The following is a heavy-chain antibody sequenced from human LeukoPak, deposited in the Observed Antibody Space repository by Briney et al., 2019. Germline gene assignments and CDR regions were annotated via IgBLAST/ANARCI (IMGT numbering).Heavy chain of an antibody. V-gene: IGHV4-61*02. CDR3: ARDQRDSSGYLRDAFDI. J-gene: IGHJ3*02. D-gene: IGHD3-22*01. CDR1: GGSISSSSYY. CDR2: IYTSTSGST. Sequence: SETLSLTCTVSGGSISSSSYYWGWIRQPPGKGLEWIGRIYTSTSGSTNYNPSLRSRVTISVDTSKNQFSLKLSSVTVADTAVYYCARDQRDSSGYLRDAFDIWGQGTMVTVSS.